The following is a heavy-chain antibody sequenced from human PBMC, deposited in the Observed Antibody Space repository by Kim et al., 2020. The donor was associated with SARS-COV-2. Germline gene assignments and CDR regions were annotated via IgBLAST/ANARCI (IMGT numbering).Heavy chain of an antibody. D-gene: IGHD3-3*01. Sequence: SETLSLTCTVSGGSISSYYWSWIRQPPGKGLEWIGYIYYSGSTNYNPSLKSRVTISVDTSKNQFSLKLSSVTAADTAMYYCASSITKGAFDIWGQGTMVT. CDR3: ASSITKGAFDI. V-gene: IGHV4-59*13. J-gene: IGHJ3*02. CDR2: IYYSGST. CDR1: GGSISSYY.